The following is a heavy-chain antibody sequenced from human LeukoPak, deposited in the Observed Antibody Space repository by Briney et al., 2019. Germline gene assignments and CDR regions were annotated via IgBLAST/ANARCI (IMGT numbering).Heavy chain of an antibody. CDR3: AREEGDDFWSGYWFDY. CDR2: IKQDGSEK. Sequence: GGSLRLSCAASGFTVSSYWMSWVRQAPGKGLEWVANIKQDGSEKYYVDSVKGRFTISRDNAKNSLYLQMNSLRAEDTAVYYCAREEGDDFWSGYWFDYWGQGTLVTVSS. V-gene: IGHV3-7*01. CDR1: GFTVSSYW. J-gene: IGHJ4*02. D-gene: IGHD3-3*01.